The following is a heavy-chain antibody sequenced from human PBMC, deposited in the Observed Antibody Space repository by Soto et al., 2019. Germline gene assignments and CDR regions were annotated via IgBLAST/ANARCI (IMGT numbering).Heavy chain of an antibody. J-gene: IGHJ6*02. CDR2: ISYDGSNK. V-gene: IGHV3-30-3*01. Sequence: PGGSLRLSCAASGFTFSSYAMHWVRQAPGKGLEWVAVISYDGSNKYYADSVKGRFTISRDNSKNTLYLQMNSLRAEDTAVYYCARASHHGISSSSWYGNGRYYYYGMDVWGQGTTVTVSS. CDR3: ARASHHGISSSSWYGNGRYYYYGMDV. D-gene: IGHD6-13*01. CDR1: GFTFSSYA.